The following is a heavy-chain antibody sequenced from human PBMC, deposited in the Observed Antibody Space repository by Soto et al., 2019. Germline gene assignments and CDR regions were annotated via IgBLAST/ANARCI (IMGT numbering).Heavy chain of an antibody. CDR1: GGSFSGYY. J-gene: IGHJ6*03. CDR2: INHSGST. Sequence: SETLSLTCAVYGGSFSGYYWSWIRQPPGKGLEWIGEINHSGSTNYNPSLKSRVTISVDTSKNQFSLKLSSVTAADTAVYYCARVGTYYYGSGSYIPDYYYYYYMDVWGEGTTVNVSS. CDR3: ARVGTYYYGSGSYIPDYYYYYYMDV. D-gene: IGHD3-10*01. V-gene: IGHV4-34*01.